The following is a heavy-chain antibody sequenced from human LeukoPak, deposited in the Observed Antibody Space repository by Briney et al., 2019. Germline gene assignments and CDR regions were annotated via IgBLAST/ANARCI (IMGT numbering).Heavy chain of an antibody. V-gene: IGHV3-74*01. Sequence: AGGSLRLSCAASGFTFSTFWMHWVRQAPGKGLVWVSRINSDESNTNYADSVKGRFTISRDNAKNTLYLQMNSLRAEDTAVYYCARDDYGDYFFPYGGQGTLVTVSS. CDR2: INSDESNT. J-gene: IGHJ4*02. CDR3: ARDDYGDYFFPY. D-gene: IGHD4-17*01. CDR1: GFTFSTFW.